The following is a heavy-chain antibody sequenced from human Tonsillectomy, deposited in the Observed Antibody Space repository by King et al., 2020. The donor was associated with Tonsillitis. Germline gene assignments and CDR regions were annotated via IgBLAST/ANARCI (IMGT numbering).Heavy chain of an antibody. Sequence: VQLVESGGGLVQPGGSLRLSCAASGFTFSIYWMSWVRQAPGKGLEWVASIKQDGSEKYYVDSVKGRSTISRDNAKNSLDLQINSLRVEDTAVYYCARLGPREYRTSGVWRVDYYYAMDVWGQGTTVTVSS. CDR1: GFTFSIYW. V-gene: IGHV3-7*03. CDR2: IKQDGSEK. CDR3: ARLGPREYRTSGVWRVDYYYAMDV. D-gene: IGHD2-8*01. J-gene: IGHJ6*02.